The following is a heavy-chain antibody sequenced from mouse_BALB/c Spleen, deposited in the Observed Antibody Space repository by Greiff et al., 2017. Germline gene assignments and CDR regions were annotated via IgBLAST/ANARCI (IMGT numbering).Heavy chain of an antibody. V-gene: IGHV5-9-4*01. CDR3: ARDITTVVGYFDV. CDR2: ISSGGSYT. Sequence: EVQLVESGGGLVKPGGSLKLSCAASGFTFSSYAMSWVRQSPEKRLEWVAEISSGGSYTYYPDTVTGRFTISRDNAKNTLYLEMSSLRSEDTAMYYCARDITTVVGYFDVWGAGTTVTVSS. D-gene: IGHD1-1*01. CDR1: GFTFSSYA. J-gene: IGHJ1*01.